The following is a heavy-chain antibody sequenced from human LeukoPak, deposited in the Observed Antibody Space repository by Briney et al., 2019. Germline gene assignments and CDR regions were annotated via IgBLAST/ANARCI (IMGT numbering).Heavy chain of an antibody. D-gene: IGHD3-10*01. CDR2: INPNSGGT. CDR1: GYTFTGYY. CDR3: ASTTGSGSYSLDY. J-gene: IGHJ4*02. V-gene: IGHV1-2*02. Sequence: ASVKVSCKASGYTFTGYYMHWVRQAPGQGLEWMGWINPNSGGTNYAQKFQGRVTMTRDTSISTAYMELSSLRSEDTAVYYCASTTGSGSYSLDYWGQGTLVTVSS.